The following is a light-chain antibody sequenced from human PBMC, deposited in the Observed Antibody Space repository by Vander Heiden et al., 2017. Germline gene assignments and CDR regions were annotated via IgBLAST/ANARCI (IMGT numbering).Light chain of an antibody. V-gene: IGLV3-1*01. CDR2: KDS. CDR3: QAWDSSTGV. CDR1: KLGDKY. J-gene: IGLJ2*01. Sequence: SYVLTHPPSASVAPGQTASITCSGDKLGDKYACWYQQKPAQSPVRVIYKDSKRPSGIPERFSGSNSANTATLTISGTQTVDEADYYCQAWDSSTGVFGGGTKLTVL.